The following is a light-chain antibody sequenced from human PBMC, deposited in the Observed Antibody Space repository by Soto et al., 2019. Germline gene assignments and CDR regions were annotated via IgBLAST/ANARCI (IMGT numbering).Light chain of an antibody. CDR1: QSITIW. CDR3: QQYNSFSWT. CDR2: DAS. V-gene: IGKV1-5*01. J-gene: IGKJ1*01. Sequence: DIQMTQSPSTLSASVGDSVTITCRASQSITIWLAWYQQKPGKAPKLLIYDASSLEGGVPSRFSGSGSGTEFTLTISGLQPHDFATYYCQQYNSFSWTFGQGTKVDIK.